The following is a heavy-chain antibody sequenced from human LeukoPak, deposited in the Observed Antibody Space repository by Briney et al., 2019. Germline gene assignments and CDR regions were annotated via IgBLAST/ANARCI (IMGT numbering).Heavy chain of an antibody. Sequence: GGSLRLSCAASGFTFSNYGMHWVRQAPGKGLEWVAVISYDGSDNYYADSVKGRFTISRDNSKNTLYLQMNSLRAEDTAVYYCAKVSRQWELVHWFDPWGQGTLVTVSS. CDR2: ISYDGSDN. J-gene: IGHJ5*02. CDR1: GFTFSNYG. D-gene: IGHD1-26*01. V-gene: IGHV3-30*18. CDR3: AKVSRQWELVHWFDP.